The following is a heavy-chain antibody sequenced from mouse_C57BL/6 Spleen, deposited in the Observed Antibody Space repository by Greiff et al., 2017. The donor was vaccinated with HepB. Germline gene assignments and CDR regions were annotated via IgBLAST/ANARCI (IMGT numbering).Heavy chain of an antibody. CDR3: ARGGYGSSSHY. CDR2: IDPSDSYT. D-gene: IGHD1-1*01. Sequence: QVQLQQPGAELVKPGASVKLSCKASGYTFTSYWMQWVKQRPGQGLEWIGEIDPSDSYTNYNQKFKGKATLTVDTSSSTAYMQLSSLTSEDSAVYYCARGGYGSSSHYWGQGTTLTVSS. J-gene: IGHJ2*01. CDR1: GYTFTSYW. V-gene: IGHV1-50*01.